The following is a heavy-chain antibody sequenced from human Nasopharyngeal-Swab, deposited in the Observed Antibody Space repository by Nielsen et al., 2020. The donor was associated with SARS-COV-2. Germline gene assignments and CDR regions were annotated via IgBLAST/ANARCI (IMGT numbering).Heavy chain of an antibody. CDR3: ARVSGGLDY. V-gene: IGHV4-34*01. CDR1: GGSFSGNY. D-gene: IGHD1-1*01. J-gene: IGHJ4*02. CDR2: ISPSGGT. Sequence: SETLSLTCAFYGGSFSGNYWHWIRQPPGEGLEWIGEISPSGGTNYGPSLKNRVTISLDKSKYQFSLTIRSATAADTAVYYCARVSGGLDYWGQGTLVTVSS.